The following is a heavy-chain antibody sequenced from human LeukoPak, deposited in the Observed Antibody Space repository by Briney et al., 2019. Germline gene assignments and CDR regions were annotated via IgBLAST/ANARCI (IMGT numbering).Heavy chain of an antibody. CDR1: GGSISSGDYY. CDR2: IYYSGST. D-gene: IGHD1-1*01. J-gene: IGHJ4*02. CDR3: ARRYSLGDPADY. Sequence: SQTLSLTCTVSGGSISSGDYYWSWIRQHPGKGLEWIGYIYYSGSTYYNPSLKSRVIISVDTSTNQFSLKVNSVTAADTAVYYCARRYSLGDPADYWGQGTLVTVSS. V-gene: IGHV4-31*03.